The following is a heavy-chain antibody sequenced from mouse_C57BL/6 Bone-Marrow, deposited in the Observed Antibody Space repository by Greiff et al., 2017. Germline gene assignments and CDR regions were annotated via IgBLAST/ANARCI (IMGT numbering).Heavy chain of an antibody. D-gene: IGHD1-1*01. CDR1: GFNIKDAY. J-gene: IGHJ2*01. Sequence: VQLQQSGAELVRPGASVKLSCTASGFNIKDAYMHWVKQRPEQGLEWIGWIDPENGDTEYASKFQGKATITADTSSNTAYLQLSSLTSEDTAVYYCTTLFITTFWGQGTTLTVSS. CDR3: TTLFITTF. V-gene: IGHV14-4*01. CDR2: IDPENGDT.